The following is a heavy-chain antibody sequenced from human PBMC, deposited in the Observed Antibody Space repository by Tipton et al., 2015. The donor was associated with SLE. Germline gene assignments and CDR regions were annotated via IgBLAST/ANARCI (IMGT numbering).Heavy chain of an antibody. Sequence: SLRLSCAASGFTVSSNYMSWVRQAPGKGLEWVAVISYDGSNKYYADSVKGRFTISRDNSKNTLYLQMNSLRVEDTAVYYCAKDRPYYWGQGTLVTVSS. CDR1: GFTVSSNY. V-gene: IGHV3-30*18. CDR3: AKDRPYY. CDR2: ISYDGSNK. J-gene: IGHJ4*02.